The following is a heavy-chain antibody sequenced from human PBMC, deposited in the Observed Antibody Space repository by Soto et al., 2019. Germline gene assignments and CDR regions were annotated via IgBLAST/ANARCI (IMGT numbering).Heavy chain of an antibody. CDR3: ARGLGGFDCDYNNFFY. D-gene: IGHD4-17*01. Sequence: QVQLVESGGGVVQPGMSLRLSCAASGFTFSNYPMHWVRQAPGKGLEWEAVISYDGSNKYYADSVKGIFSISIDNSNNTLNLQMNSRRAEDTAVYYCARGLGGFDCDYNNFFYWGQGTVVIVSS. CDR1: GFTFSNYP. CDR2: ISYDGSNK. J-gene: IGHJ4*02. V-gene: IGHV3-30-3*01.